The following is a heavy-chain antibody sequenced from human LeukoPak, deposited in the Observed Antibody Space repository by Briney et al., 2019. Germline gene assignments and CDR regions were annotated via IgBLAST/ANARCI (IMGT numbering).Heavy chain of an antibody. CDR3: TSSGGYCSGGSCYGIGP. CDR1: GFTFSGSA. J-gene: IGHJ5*02. CDR2: IRSKANSYAT. V-gene: IGHV3-73*01. Sequence: PGGSLRLSCAASGFTFSGSAMHWVRQASGEGLEWVGRIRSKANSYATAYAASVKGRFTISRDDSKNTAYLQMNSLKTEDTAVYYCTSSGGYCSGGSCYGIGPWGQGTLVTVSS. D-gene: IGHD2-15*01.